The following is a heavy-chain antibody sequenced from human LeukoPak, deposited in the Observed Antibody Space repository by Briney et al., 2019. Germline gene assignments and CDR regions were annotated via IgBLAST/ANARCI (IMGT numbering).Heavy chain of an antibody. CDR2: IIPIFGTA. J-gene: IGHJ5*02. CDR3: ARVAGSSHNWFDP. Sequence: SVKVSCKASGGTFSSHAISWVRQAPGQGLEWMGGIIPIFGTAHYAQKFQGRVTITADKSTSTAYMELSSLRSEDTAVYYCARVAGSSHNWFDPWGQGTLVTVSS. V-gene: IGHV1-69*06. D-gene: IGHD6-19*01. CDR1: GGTFSSHA.